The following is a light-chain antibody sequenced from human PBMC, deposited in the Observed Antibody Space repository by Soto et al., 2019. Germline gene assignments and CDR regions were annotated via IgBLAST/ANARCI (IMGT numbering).Light chain of an antibody. CDR1: SSNIGGNT. CDR2: RSD. Sequence: QSVLTQPLSASGTPGQRVTISCSGSSSNIGGNTVNWYHQLPGTAPKLLIYRSDQRPSGVPDRFSGSKSGTSASLAISGLQSEDEGDYYCAAWDDSLDGPVFGGGTKVTVL. CDR3: AAWDDSLDGPV. J-gene: IGLJ2*01. V-gene: IGLV1-44*01.